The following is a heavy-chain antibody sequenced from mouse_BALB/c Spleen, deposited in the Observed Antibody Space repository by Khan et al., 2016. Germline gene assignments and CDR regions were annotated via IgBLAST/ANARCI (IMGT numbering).Heavy chain of an antibody. J-gene: IGHJ3*01. CDR1: GDSITSGY. CDR3: VRELAGTFAY. V-gene: IGHV3-8*02. CDR2: ISYSGNT. Sequence: VQLKESGPSLVKPSQTLSLTCSVTGDSITSGYWSWIRKFPENKLEYMGYISYSGNTYYNPSLKSRISITQNTYKNQFFLLLNSVTSEDTATFVCVRELAGTFAYWGQGTLVTVSA. D-gene: IGHD4-1*01.